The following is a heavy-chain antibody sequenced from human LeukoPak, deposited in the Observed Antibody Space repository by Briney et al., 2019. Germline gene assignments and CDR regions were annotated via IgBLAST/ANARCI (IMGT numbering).Heavy chain of an antibody. V-gene: IGHV3-30*02. J-gene: IGHJ5*02. CDR3: GKAVEMATILNWFEP. Sequence: PGGSLRLSCAASGFTFSSYGMHWVRQAPGKGLEWVAFIRYDGSNKYYADSVKGRFSISRDNSRNTVYLHMNSLRAEDTAIYYCGKAVEMATILNWFEPWGQGSHVTVSS. CDR1: GFTFSSYG. CDR2: IRYDGSNK. D-gene: IGHD5-24*01.